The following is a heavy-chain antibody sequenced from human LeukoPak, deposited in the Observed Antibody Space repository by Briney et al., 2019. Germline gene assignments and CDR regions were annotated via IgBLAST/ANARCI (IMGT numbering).Heavy chain of an antibody. Sequence: GGSLRLSCAASGFTFSDYYMSWLRQAPGKGLEWVSYISSSGSTIYYADSVKGRFTISRDNAKNSLYLQMNSLRAEDTAVYYCARSTLWFGDYYYGMDVWGQGTTVTVSS. D-gene: IGHD3-10*01. CDR1: GFTFSDYY. V-gene: IGHV3-11*01. CDR3: ARSTLWFGDYYYGMDV. J-gene: IGHJ6*02. CDR2: ISSSGSTI.